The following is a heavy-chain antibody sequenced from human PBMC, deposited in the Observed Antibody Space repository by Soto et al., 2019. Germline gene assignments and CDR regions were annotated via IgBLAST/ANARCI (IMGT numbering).Heavy chain of an antibody. CDR1: GFTFSSNG. V-gene: IGHV3-33*01. J-gene: IGHJ4*02. CDR2: IWHDGSNK. Sequence: QVQLAESGGGVVQPGRSLRLSCAASGFTFSSNGMHWVRQAPGKGLEWVAGIWHDGSNKYYADSVKGRLSISRDNSKNTLYLQMNSLRAEDTAVYYCARGVHYYDSSGYYFDYWGQGTLVTVSS. CDR3: ARGVHYYDSSGYYFDY. D-gene: IGHD3-22*01.